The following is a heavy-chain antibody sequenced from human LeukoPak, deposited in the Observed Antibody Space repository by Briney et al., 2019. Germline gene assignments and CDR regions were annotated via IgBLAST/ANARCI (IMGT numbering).Heavy chain of an antibody. CDR1: GFTVSSNY. D-gene: IGHD2/OR15-2a*01. CDR3: ARAEYPVVY. Sequence: GGSLRLSCAASGFTVSSNYVSWVRQAPGKGLEWVSVIYSGGSTYYADSVKGRFTIYRDNSKNTLHLQMNSLRAEDTAVYYCARAEYPVVYWGQGTLVTVSS. J-gene: IGHJ4*02. CDR2: IYSGGST. V-gene: IGHV3-53*01.